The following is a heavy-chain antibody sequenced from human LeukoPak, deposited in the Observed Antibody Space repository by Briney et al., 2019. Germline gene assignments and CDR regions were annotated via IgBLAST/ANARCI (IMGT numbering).Heavy chain of an antibody. CDR2: ISYDGSNK. CDR1: GFTFSSYA. V-gene: IGHV3-30-3*01. D-gene: IGHD6-6*01. J-gene: IGHJ4*02. Sequence: GGSLRLSCAASGFTFSSYAMHWVRRAPGKGLQWVAVISYDGSNKYYADSVKGRFTISRDNSKNTLYLQMNSLRAEDTAVYYCARDTVDSSSSGFDYWGQGTLVTVSS. CDR3: ARDTVDSSSSGFDY.